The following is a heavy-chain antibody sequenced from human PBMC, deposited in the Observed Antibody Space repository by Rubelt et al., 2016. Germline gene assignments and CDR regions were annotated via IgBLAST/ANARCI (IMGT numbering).Heavy chain of an antibody. CDR2: IYYSGST. CDR3: AGLRRDGYNYPDLDY. D-gene: IGHD5-24*01. J-gene: IGHJ4*02. V-gene: IGHV4-59*01. Sequence: QVQLQQWGAGLVKPSETLSLTCTVSGGSISSYYRSWIRQPPGKGLEWIGYIYYSGSTNYNPSLKSRVTISVDTSKNQFSLKLSSVTTADTAVYYCAGLRRDGYNYPDLDYWGQGTLVTVSS. CDR1: GGSISSYY.